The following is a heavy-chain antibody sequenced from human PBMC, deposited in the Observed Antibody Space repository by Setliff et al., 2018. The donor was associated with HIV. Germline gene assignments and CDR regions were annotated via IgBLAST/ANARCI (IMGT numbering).Heavy chain of an antibody. CDR3: ARDQSDYNVLTGFGDFDY. Sequence: SGPTLVNPTQTLTLTCTFSGFSLTTDGVGVGWLRQPPGQALEWLALIYWDDDERYSPSLQGRLTITKDTSKNQFSLTLTSVTAADTAMYYCARDQSDYNVLTGFGDFDYWGHGTLVTVSS. CDR2: IYWDDDE. V-gene: IGHV2-5*02. D-gene: IGHD3-9*01. CDR1: GFSLTTDGVG. J-gene: IGHJ4*01.